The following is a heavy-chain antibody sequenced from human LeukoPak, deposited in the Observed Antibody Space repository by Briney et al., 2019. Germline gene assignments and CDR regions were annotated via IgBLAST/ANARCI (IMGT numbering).Heavy chain of an antibody. J-gene: IGHJ4*02. Sequence: GASVRVSCKVSGYTLTELSMHWVRQAPGKGLEWMGGFDPEDGETIYAQKFQGRVTMTEDTSTDTAYMELSSLRSEDTAVYYCATGAAAAGAFDYWGQGTLVTVSS. V-gene: IGHV1-24*01. D-gene: IGHD6-13*01. CDR3: ATGAAAAGAFDY. CDR1: GYTLTELS. CDR2: FDPEDGET.